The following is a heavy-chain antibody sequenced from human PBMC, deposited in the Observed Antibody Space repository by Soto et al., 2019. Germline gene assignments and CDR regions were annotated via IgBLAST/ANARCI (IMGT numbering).Heavy chain of an antibody. J-gene: IGHJ4*02. Sequence: QVQLVQSGAEVRKPGSSVQVSCKASGGTFDNYAIVWVRQAPGQGLEWVGGIIPVLGAANYAQKFPDKVTITADASTSTAYMGLSSLTSEDTAVYYCARVAPWLGYYFDYWGQGNLVTVSS. CDR3: ARVAPWLGYYFDY. D-gene: IGHD5-12*01. V-gene: IGHV1-69*01. CDR1: GGTFDNYA. CDR2: IIPVLGAA.